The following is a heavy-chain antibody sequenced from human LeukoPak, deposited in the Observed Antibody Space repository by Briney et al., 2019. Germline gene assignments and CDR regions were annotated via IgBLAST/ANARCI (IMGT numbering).Heavy chain of an antibody. CDR3: AKGYFGVVAD. V-gene: IGHV3-30*02. Sequence: PGGSLRLSCAASGLTFSSYGMHWVRQAPGKGLEWVEFIRYDGSNKYYADSVKGRFTISRDNSKNKLYLQMNSLRGEDTAVYYCAKGYFGVVADWGQGTLVTVSS. CDR1: GLTFSSYG. D-gene: IGHD3-3*01. J-gene: IGHJ4*02. CDR2: IRYDGSNK.